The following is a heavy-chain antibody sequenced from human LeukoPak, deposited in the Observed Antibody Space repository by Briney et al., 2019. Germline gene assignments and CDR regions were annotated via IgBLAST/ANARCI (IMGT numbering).Heavy chain of an antibody. D-gene: IGHD3-10*01. CDR3: ARRYYYNLGSFPFDF. J-gene: IGHJ4*02. CDR1: GGPFSGYF. CDR2: IHNSGTT. Sequence: SETLSLTCAVSGGPFSGYFWGWIRQSSGKGLEWIGEIHNSGTTNYNPSLNSRVTISEDTSKNQFCLNLSSVTAADTAVYYCARRYYYNLGSFPFDFWGQGTLVTVSS. V-gene: IGHV4-34*01.